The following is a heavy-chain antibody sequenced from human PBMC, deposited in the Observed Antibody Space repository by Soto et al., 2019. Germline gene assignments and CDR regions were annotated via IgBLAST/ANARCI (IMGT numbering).Heavy chain of an antibody. J-gene: IGHJ4*02. CDR1: GDSVSSKSAA. V-gene: IGHV6-1*01. CDR3: ERTGDSLVHY. CDR2: TYYRSKWSS. D-gene: IGHD7-27*01. Sequence: PSQTLSLTCAISGDSVSSKSAAWHWIRQSPSRGLEWLGRTYYRSKWSSNYAVSVKSRITINPDTSKNQSYLQLRSVTPDDTATTYSERTGDSLVHYWGQRTL.